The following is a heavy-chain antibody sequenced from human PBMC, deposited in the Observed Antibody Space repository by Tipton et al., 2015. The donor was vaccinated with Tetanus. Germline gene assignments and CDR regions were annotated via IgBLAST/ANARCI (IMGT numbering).Heavy chain of an antibody. V-gene: IGHV3-53*05. CDR3: VRTFTGSYNN. Sequence: SLRLSCAASGFTVGSNYMGWVRQAPGKGLEWASFIYAGGSTYYADSVQGRFTISRDTSRNTLYLQMNSLRIDDTAVYYCVRTFTGSYNNWGHGTLVTVSS. CDR1: GFTVGSNY. D-gene: IGHD1-26*01. J-gene: IGHJ4*01. CDR2: IYAGGST.